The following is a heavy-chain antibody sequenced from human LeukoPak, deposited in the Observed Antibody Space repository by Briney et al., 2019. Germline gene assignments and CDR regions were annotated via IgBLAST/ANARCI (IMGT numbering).Heavy chain of an antibody. CDR3: ASGRQVATPYSSRWDFHY. Sequence: SQTLSLTCTVSGGSISSGGYYWSWIRQHPGKGLEWIGYIYYSGSTYYNPSLKSRVTISGDTSKNQFSLQLSSVTAADQAVYHCASGRQVATPYSSRWDFHYWGQGTLVPVSS. V-gene: IGHV4-31*03. D-gene: IGHD6-13*01. CDR2: IYYSGST. CDR1: GGSISSGGYY. J-gene: IGHJ4*02.